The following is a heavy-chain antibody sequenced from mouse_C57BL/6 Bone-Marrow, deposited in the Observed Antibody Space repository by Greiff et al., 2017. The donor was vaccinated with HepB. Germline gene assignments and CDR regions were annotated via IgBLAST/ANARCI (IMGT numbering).Heavy chain of an antibody. V-gene: IGHV1-72*01. CDR1: VYTFTSYW. J-gene: IGHJ4*01. Sequence: VQLVESGAELVKPGASVKLSCKASVYTFTSYWMNWVKQRPGRGLEWIGRIDPKSGGTKYNEKFKSKATLTVDKPSSTAYMQLSSLTSEDSAVYYCAREDWVLYYAMGYRGQRTSVTVSS. CDR3: AREDWVLYYAMGY. D-gene: IGHD4-1*01. CDR2: IDPKSGGT.